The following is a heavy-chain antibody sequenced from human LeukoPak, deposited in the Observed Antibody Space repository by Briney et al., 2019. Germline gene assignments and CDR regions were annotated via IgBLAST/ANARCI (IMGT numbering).Heavy chain of an antibody. J-gene: IGHJ4*02. Sequence: SETLSLTCTVSGGSISSYYWSWIRQPPGKGLERIGYIYYSGSTNYNPSLKSRVTISVDTSKNQFSLKLSSVTAADTAVYYCARGPTVPPDYWGQGTLVTVSS. V-gene: IGHV4-59*01. D-gene: IGHD2-2*01. CDR1: GGSISSYY. CDR3: ARGPTVPPDY. CDR2: IYYSGST.